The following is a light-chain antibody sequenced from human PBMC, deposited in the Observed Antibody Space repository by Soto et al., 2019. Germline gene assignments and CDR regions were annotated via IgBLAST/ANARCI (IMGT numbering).Light chain of an antibody. CDR2: EVN. V-gene: IGLV2-14*01. Sequence: QYVLTQPASVSGSPGQSITISCTGTSNDVGGYNFVSWYQQHPGKAPKLVIYEVNGRPSGVSHRFSGSKSGNTASLTISGLRAEDEADYYCSSYSSTSTLVVFGGGNQLTVL. J-gene: IGLJ2*01. CDR3: SSYSSTSTLVV. CDR1: SNDVGGYNF.